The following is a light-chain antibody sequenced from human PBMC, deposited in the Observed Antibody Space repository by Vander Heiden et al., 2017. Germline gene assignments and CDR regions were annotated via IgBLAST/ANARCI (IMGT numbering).Light chain of an antibody. CDR2: EVS. J-gene: IGLJ3*02. V-gene: IGLV2-14*01. CDR3: CSFTSRSSLV. Sequence: QSALTQPASVSGSPGKSITIPCTGTSSDVGGYNYVSWYQQHPGRTPKLIIYEVSNRPSGVSYRFSGSKSGNTASLTISGLQAEDEADYYCCSFTSRSSLVFGGGTKLTVL. CDR1: SSDVGGYNY.